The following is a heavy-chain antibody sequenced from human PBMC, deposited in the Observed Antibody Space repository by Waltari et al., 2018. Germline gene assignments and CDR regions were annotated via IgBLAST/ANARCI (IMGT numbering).Heavy chain of an antibody. V-gene: IGHV3-7*04. CDR2: INQDGSGR. Sequence: EVQLVESGRGLVQPGGSLRLSCAASGFTLSSFWMSWARQAPGKGLEWVANINQDGSGRYYMDSVKGRFTISRDNAKNSVYLQMNSLRAEDTAVYYCQRGDYWGQGTLVTVSS. CDR3: QRGDY. CDR1: GFTLSSFW. J-gene: IGHJ4*02.